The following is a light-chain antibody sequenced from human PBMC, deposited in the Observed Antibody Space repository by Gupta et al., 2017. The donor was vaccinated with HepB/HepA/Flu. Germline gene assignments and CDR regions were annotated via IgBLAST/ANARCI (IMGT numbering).Light chain of an antibody. Sequence: DIQLTPSPSTLSASVGDSVTITCRASQSISSWLAWYQQKPGKAPQLLIYTASSLESGAPSSCSGSGSGAEFTLTSSSLQPDDFSTYCRQQNSSLWTFGQGTKVEIK. V-gene: IGKV1-5*03. CDR2: TAS. J-gene: IGKJ1*01. CDR1: QSISSW. CDR3: QQNSSLWT.